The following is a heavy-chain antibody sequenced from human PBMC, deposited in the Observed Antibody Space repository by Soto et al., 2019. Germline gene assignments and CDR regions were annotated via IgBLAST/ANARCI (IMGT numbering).Heavy chain of an antibody. D-gene: IGHD2-2*01. V-gene: IGHV4-39*01. CDR3: ASTLYCSSTSCYYFDY. J-gene: IGHJ4*02. CDR2: IYYSGST. CDR1: GGSISTSSYY. Sequence: SETLSLTCTVSGGSISTSSYYWVWIRQPPGKGLEWIGSIYYSGSTYYNPSLKSRVTISVDTSKNQFSLKLSSVTAADTAVYYCASTLYCSSTSCYYFDYLGQGTLVTVSS.